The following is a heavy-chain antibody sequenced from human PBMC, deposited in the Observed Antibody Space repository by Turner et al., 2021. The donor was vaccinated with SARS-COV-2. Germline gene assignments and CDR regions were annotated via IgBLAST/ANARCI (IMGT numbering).Heavy chain of an antibody. CDR3: AKSQGLYCSGGSCYSAVFDY. D-gene: IGHD2-15*01. Sequence: QVQLVESGGGVVQPGRSLSLSCAASVFPFSSYGMHWVRQAPGKGLEWVAVISDDGSNKYYADSVKGRFTISRDNSKNTLDLQMNSLRAEDTAVYYCAKSQGLYCSGGSCYSAVFDYWGQGTLVTVSS. CDR1: VFPFSSYG. V-gene: IGHV3-30*18. J-gene: IGHJ4*02. CDR2: ISDDGSNK.